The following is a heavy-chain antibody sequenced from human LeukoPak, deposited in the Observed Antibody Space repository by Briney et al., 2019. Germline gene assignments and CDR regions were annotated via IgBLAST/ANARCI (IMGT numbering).Heavy chain of an antibody. CDR1: GXTFSNYA. Sequence: GGSLRLSCAASGXTFSNYATHWVRQAPGKGLEWVAVMSYDGRNKYYADSVKGRFTISRDNSKNTLDLHMNSLRTEDTALYYCARDGGSFDYWGQGTLVTVSS. D-gene: IGHD2-15*01. CDR3: ARDGGSFDY. CDR2: MSYDGRNK. J-gene: IGHJ4*02. V-gene: IGHV3-30*04.